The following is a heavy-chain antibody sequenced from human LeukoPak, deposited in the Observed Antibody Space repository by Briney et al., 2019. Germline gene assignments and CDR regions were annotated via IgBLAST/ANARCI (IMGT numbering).Heavy chain of an antibody. D-gene: IGHD6-19*01. J-gene: IGHJ5*01. CDR1: GFTFSDYW. Sequence: PGGSLRLSCAASGFTFSDYWMHWVRQAPGKGLVWVSRINSDGYSITYADSVKGRFTLSRDNAKNTLYLQMNSLIAEDTAVYFCTRAGYSSGFDSWGQGTLVTVSS. V-gene: IGHV3-74*03. CDR3: TRAGYSSGFDS. CDR2: INSDGYSI.